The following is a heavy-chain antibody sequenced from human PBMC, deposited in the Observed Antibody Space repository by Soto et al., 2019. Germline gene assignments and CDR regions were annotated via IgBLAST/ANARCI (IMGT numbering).Heavy chain of an antibody. CDR3: ARVSRLTMVRGVNSRNWFDP. Sequence: SETLSLTCAVYGGSFSGYYWSWIRQPPGKGLEWIGEINHSGSTNYNPSLKSRVTISVDTSKNQFSLKLSSVTAADTAVYYCARVSRLTMVRGVNSRNWFDPPGQLTLVTVSS. V-gene: IGHV4-34*01. J-gene: IGHJ5*02. D-gene: IGHD3-10*01. CDR1: GGSFSGYY. CDR2: INHSGST.